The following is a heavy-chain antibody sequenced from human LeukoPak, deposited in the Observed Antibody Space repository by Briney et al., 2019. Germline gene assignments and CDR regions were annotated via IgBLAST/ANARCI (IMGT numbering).Heavy chain of an antibody. Sequence: GGSLRLSCAASGFTLSSYAMSWVRQAPGKGLEWGSAISGSGGSTYYADSVKGLFTISRDNSKNTMYLQMNSLRAEATAVYYCAKDWGTEYYDILTGYPPPDYWGQGTLVTVSS. CDR1: GFTLSSYA. CDR2: ISGSGGST. D-gene: IGHD3-9*01. CDR3: AKDWGTEYYDILTGYPPPDY. V-gene: IGHV3-23*01. J-gene: IGHJ4*02.